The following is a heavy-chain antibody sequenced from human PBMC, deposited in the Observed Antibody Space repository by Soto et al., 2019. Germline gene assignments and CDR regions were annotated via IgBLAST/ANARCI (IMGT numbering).Heavy chain of an antibody. V-gene: IGHV3-21*01. CDR3: TGAIAVAGPVSYFDY. Sequence: EVQLVESGGGLVKPGGSLRLSCAASGFTFSSYSMNWVRQAPGKGLEWVSSISSSSSYIYYADSVKGRFTISRDNAKNSVYLQMNSVGAEDTAVYYCTGAIAVAGPVSYFDYWGQGTLVTVSS. J-gene: IGHJ4*02. CDR2: ISSSSSYI. CDR1: GFTFSSYS. D-gene: IGHD6-19*01.